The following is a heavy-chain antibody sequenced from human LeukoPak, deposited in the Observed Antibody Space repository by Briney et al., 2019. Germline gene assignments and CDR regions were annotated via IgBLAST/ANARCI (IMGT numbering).Heavy chain of an antibody. Sequence: GGSLRLSCAASGFTFSSYSMNWVRQGPGKGLEGVSSISSSSSYIYYADSVKGRFTISRDNAKNSLYLQMNSLRAEDTAVYYCAFLYCSGGSCYWAYYFDDWGQGTLVTVSS. D-gene: IGHD2-15*01. V-gene: IGHV3-21*01. J-gene: IGHJ4*02. CDR1: GFTFSSYS. CDR2: ISSSSSYI. CDR3: AFLYCSGGSCYWAYYFDD.